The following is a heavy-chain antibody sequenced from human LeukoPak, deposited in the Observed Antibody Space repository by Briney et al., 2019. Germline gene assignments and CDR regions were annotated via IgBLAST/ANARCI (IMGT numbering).Heavy chain of an antibody. Sequence: SETLSLTCTVSGGSIRGSDFYWGWIRQPPGKGLEWIGTIYSTGSTYYNASLKSRVTISVDTSKNQFSLRLTSVTAADTAVYYCATWLQMHFWGQGTLVTVSS. D-gene: IGHD5-24*01. CDR2: IYSTGST. J-gene: IGHJ4*02. V-gene: IGHV4-39*07. CDR1: GGSIRGSDFY. CDR3: ATWLQMHF.